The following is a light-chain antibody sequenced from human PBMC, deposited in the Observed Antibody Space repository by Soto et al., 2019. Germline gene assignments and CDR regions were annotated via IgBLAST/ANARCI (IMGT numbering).Light chain of an antibody. CDR1: QSISSY. CDR3: QQSYSTPPKWT. CDR2: AAS. J-gene: IGKJ1*01. V-gene: IGKV1-39*01. Sequence: DIQMTQSPSSLSASVGDRVTITCRASQSISSYLNWYQQKPGKAPKLLIYAASSLQSGVPSRFSGSGSGTDSTLTISSLQPEDFATYYCQQSYSTPPKWTFGQGTKVEIK.